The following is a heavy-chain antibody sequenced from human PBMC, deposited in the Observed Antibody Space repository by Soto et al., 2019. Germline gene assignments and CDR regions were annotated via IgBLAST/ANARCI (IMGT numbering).Heavy chain of an antibody. Sequence: GGSLRLSCAASGFTFSSYGMHWVRQAPGKGLEWVAVISYDGSNKYYADSVKGRFTISRDNSKNTLYLQMNSLRAEDTAVYYCAKTDIAAAGPHPPYYCYYGMDVWGQGTTVTVSS. CDR1: GFTFSSYG. CDR2: ISYDGSNK. CDR3: AKTDIAAAGPHPPYYCYYGMDV. V-gene: IGHV3-30*18. J-gene: IGHJ6*02. D-gene: IGHD6-13*01.